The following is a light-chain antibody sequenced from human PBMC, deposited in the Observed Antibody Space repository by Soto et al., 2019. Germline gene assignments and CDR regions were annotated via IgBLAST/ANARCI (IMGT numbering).Light chain of an antibody. CDR1: EPVSTSF. V-gene: IGKV3D-20*02. CDR2: DSS. Sequence: EVVFKMSPCALTLSPGKRATLSCRASEPVSTSFLAWYQQKRGQPPRLLISDSSNRATGIPARLSGSGSGTDFTLTICSLEREDFTLYYCQQGGNLPLTFCGGANVDI. CDR3: QQGGNLPLT. J-gene: IGKJ4*01.